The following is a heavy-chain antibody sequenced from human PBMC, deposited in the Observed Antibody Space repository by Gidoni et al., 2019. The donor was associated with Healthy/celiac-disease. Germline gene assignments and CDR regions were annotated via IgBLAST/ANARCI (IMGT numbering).Heavy chain of an antibody. J-gene: IGHJ6*02. V-gene: IGHV1-69*01. Sequence: QVQLVQSGAEGKKPGSSVKVSCKASGGTFSSYAISWVRQAPGQGLEWMGGIIPIFGTANYAQKFQGRVTITADESTSTAYMELSSLRSEDTAVYYCARDPRIFGVQRRYYHYGMDVWGQGTTVTVSS. CDR2: IIPIFGTA. CDR3: ARDPRIFGVQRRYYHYGMDV. D-gene: IGHD3-3*01. CDR1: GGTFSSYA.